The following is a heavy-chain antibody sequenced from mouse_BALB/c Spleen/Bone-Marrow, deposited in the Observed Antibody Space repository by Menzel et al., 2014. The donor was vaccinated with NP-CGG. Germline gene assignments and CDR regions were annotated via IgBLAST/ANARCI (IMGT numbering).Heavy chain of an antibody. J-gene: IGHJ4*01. CDR1: GYTFTTYW. CDR3: AIEYGMTTKDYYALDY. D-gene: IGHD2-10*02. V-gene: IGHV1S81*02. Sequence: VKLEDSGADLVQTGASVKLSCKASGYTFTTYWMHWVRLRPGQGFDWIGEINPSSGGTYYNEKFRSKATLTVDKSSSTTYMKLSSLKSEDSAVYDCAIEYGMTTKDYYALDYLGQGTSATVSS. CDR2: INPSSGGT.